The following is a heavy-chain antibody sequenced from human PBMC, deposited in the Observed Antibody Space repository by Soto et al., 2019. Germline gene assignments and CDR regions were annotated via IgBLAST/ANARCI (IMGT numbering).Heavy chain of an antibody. J-gene: IGHJ4*02. CDR2: ISGSGGST. CDR1: VFTFSSYA. Sequence: GRSLRLSCAASVFTFSSYAMSWVRQAPGKGLEWVSAISGSGGSTYYADSVKGRFTISRDNSKNTLYLQMNSLRAEDTAVYYCANRWLDTAMVRFWGQGTLVTVSS. D-gene: IGHD5-18*01. CDR3: ANRWLDTAMVRF. V-gene: IGHV3-23*01.